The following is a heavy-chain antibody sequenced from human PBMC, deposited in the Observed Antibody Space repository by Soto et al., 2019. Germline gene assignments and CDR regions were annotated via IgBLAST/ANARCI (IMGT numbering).Heavy chain of an antibody. J-gene: IGHJ6*02. D-gene: IGHD3-10*01. V-gene: IGHV4-31*03. CDR3: ARDEGCYGSGSRNYGMDV. CDR1: GGSISSGGHY. Sequence: SETLSPACTVSGGSISSGGHYWSWIRQHPGKGLEWIGYIYYSGSTSYNPSLKSRVGILVDTSKNQFSLKVYSVTAADTAVYYCARDEGCYGSGSRNYGMDVWGQGTTVTVSS. CDR2: IYYSGST.